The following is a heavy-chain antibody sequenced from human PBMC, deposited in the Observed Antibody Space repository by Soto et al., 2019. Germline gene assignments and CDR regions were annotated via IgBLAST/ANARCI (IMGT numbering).Heavy chain of an antibody. CDR3: ARYPYHVLMVNAPNLYGMHV. J-gene: IGHJ6*04. D-gene: IGHD2-8*01. Sequence: QVQLVQSGAEVKKPGASVKVSCKASGYTFTTYDISWVRQAPGQGLEWMGRISTYNGNTNYPQSLQGRLTMTTDPSTGTHYMELRNLSSDDTAVYYCARYPYHVLMVNAPNLYGMHVWCEGTTVIVSA. CDR1: GYTFTTYD. CDR2: ISTYNGNT. V-gene: IGHV1-18*01.